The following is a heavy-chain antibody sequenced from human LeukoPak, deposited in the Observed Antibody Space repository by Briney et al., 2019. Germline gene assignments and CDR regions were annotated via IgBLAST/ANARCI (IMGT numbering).Heavy chain of an antibody. CDR3: AREMIVIDAFDI. CDR1: GFTFSSYW. D-gene: IGHD3-22*01. J-gene: IGHJ3*02. CDR2: INSDGSST. V-gene: IGHV3-74*01. Sequence: GGSLRLSCAASGFTFSSYWMHWVRQAPATGLVWVSRINSDGSSTSYADSVKGRFTISRDNAKNTLYLQMNSLRAEDTAVYYCAREMIVIDAFDIWGQGTMVTVSS.